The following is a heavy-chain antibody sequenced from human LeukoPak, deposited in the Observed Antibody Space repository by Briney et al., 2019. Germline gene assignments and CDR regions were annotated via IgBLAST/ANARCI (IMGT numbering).Heavy chain of an antibody. CDR1: GFTFSDYW. CDR2: INQDGSAK. CDR3: ARNYDATGSHDS. V-gene: IGHV3-7*04. J-gene: IGHJ4*02. Sequence: PGGSLRLSCAASGFTFSDYWTSWVRQAPGKGLEWVANINQDGSAKHYRDSLKGRFSISRDNAKNSLYLQMNVLRVEDMAVYYCARNYDATGSHDSWGQGTLVTVSS. D-gene: IGHD3-3*01.